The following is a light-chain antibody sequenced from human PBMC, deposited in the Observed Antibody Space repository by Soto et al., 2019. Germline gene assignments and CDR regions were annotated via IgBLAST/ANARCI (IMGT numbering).Light chain of an antibody. CDR3: QSYYRSNPWV. Sequence: NFMLTQPDSVSESPGKTVTISCTRSSGSIASNYVQWYQQRPGSAPTTVIYEDNQRPSGVPDRFSGSIDSSSNSASLTISGLKTEDEADYCCQSYYRSNPWVFGGGTKLTVL. CDR2: EDN. V-gene: IGLV6-57*03. J-gene: IGLJ3*02. CDR1: SGSIASNY.